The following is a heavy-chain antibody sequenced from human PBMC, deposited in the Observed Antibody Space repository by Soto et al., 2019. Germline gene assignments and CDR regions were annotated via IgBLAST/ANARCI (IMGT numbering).Heavy chain of an antibody. CDR2: TYYRSKWYI. CDR3: ARGSWDDVTGHYYMDV. D-gene: IGHD1-1*01. V-gene: IGHV6-1*01. CDR1: RDSVSSNSAA. Sequence: SQTLSLTCDISRDSVSSNSAAWNWIRQTPSKSLEWLGRTYYRSKWYINYAVSVKSRITVNPDTSKNQFSLQLNSVTPEDTAVYYCARGSWDDVTGHYYMDVWGKGTTVTV. J-gene: IGHJ6*03.